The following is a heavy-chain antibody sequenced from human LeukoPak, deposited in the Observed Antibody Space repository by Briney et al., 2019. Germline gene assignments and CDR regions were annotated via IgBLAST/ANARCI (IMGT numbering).Heavy chain of an antibody. CDR1: GFTFSSYQ. CDR3: ARGGETKLTY. D-gene: IGHD4-11*01. CDR2: IKEDGNEK. Sequence: GGSLRLSCAASGFTFSSYQMSWVRQAPGKWLERVANIKEDGNEKYYMDSVKGRFTISRDNAKNSLYLQINSLRAEDTAVYYCARGGETKLTYWGQGTLVTVSS. V-gene: IGHV3-7*01. J-gene: IGHJ4*02.